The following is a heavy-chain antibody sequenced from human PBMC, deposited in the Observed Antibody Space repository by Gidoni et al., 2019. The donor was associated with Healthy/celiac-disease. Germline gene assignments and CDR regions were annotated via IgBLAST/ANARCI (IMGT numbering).Heavy chain of an antibody. D-gene: IGHD1-26*01. CDR3: ARARYSGSYWEAFDI. J-gene: IGHJ3*02. CDR1: GGSFSGYY. V-gene: IGHV4-34*01. Sequence: QVQLQQWGAGLLKPSETLSLTCAVYGGSFSGYYWSWIRQPPGKGLEWIGEINHSGSTNYNPSLKSRVTISVDTSKNQFSLKLSSVTAADTAVYYCARARYSGSYWEAFDIWGQGTMVTVSS. CDR2: INHSGST.